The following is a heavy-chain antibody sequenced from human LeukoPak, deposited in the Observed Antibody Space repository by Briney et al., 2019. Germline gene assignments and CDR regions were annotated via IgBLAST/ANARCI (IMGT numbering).Heavy chain of an antibody. D-gene: IGHD6-19*01. CDR1: GSTVSSNY. CDR3: ARNSGYSSGWFLIH. CDR2: IYSGGTT. V-gene: IGHV3-53*01. Sequence: GGSLRLSCAASGSTVSSNYMSWVRQAPGKGLECVSVIYSGGTTYYADSVKGRFTVSRDNSKNTLYLQMNSLRAEDTAVYYCARNSGYSSGWFLIHWGQGTLVTVSS. J-gene: IGHJ4*02.